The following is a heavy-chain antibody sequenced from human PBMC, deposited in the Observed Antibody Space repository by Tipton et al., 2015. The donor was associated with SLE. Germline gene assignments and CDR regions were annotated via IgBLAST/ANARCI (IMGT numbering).Heavy chain of an antibody. V-gene: IGHV4-4*07. CDR2: IYTSGST. J-gene: IGHJ4*02. CDR1: GGSLSSYY. CDR3: ARERAVAGFYYFDY. D-gene: IGHD6-19*01. Sequence: TLSLTCTVSGGSLSSYYWSWIRQPAGKGLEWIGRIYTSGSTNYNPSLKSRVTMSVDTSKNQFSLKLSSVTAADTAVYYCARERAVAGFYYFDYWGQGTLVTVSS.